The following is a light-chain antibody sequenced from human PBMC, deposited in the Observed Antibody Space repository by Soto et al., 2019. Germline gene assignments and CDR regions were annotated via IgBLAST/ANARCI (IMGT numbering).Light chain of an antibody. CDR1: QSVSSSY. CDR3: QHYGSSPGT. Sequence: IVLTQSPGTLSLSPGERATLSCRASQSVSSSYLAWYQQKPGQAPRLLIYGASSRATGIPDRFSGSGSRTDFTLAISRLEPEDFAVYSCQHYGSSPGTFGQGTKRKIK. J-gene: IGKJ2*01. CDR2: GAS. V-gene: IGKV3-20*01.